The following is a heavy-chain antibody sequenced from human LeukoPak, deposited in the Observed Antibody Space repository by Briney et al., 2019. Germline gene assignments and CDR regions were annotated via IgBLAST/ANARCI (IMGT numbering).Heavy chain of an antibody. CDR2: IKPDGSDK. V-gene: IGHV3-7*01. Sequence: GGSLRLSCAASGFSFSSYWMSWVRQAPGKGLEWVANIKPDGSDKYYVDSVKGRSTTSRDNAKNSLYLQMNSLRAEDTAVYYCARLGDGSGYYDFWGQGALVTVSS. CDR1: GFSFSSYW. D-gene: IGHD3-22*01. J-gene: IGHJ4*02. CDR3: ARLGDGSGYYDF.